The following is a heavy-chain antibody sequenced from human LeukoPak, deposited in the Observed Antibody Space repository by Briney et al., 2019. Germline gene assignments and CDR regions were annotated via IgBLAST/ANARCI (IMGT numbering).Heavy chain of an antibody. CDR2: ISSSSSYI. J-gene: IGHJ4*02. CDR1: GFTFSSYS. V-gene: IGHV3-21*01. CDR3: ARRHHDFWSGPDY. Sequence: KTGGSLRLSCAASGFTFSSYSMTWVRQAPGKGLEWVSSISSSSSYIYYADSVKGRFTISRDNAKNSLYLQMNSLRAEDTAVYYCARRHHDFWSGPDYWGQGTLVTVSS. D-gene: IGHD3-3*01.